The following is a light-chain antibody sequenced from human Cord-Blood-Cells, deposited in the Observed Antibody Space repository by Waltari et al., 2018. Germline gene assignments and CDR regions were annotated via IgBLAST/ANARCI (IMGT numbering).Light chain of an antibody. CDR2: EDS. V-gene: IGLV3-10*01. CDR3: YSTDSSGNHRGV. CDR1: ALPKKY. J-gene: IGLJ2*01. Sequence: SYELTQPPSVSVSPGQTARITCSGDALPKKYAYWYQQMSGPAPVLVIDEDSKRPSGIPGRFSGSSSGTMATLTISGAQVEDEADYYCYSTDSSGNHRGVFGGGTKLTVL.